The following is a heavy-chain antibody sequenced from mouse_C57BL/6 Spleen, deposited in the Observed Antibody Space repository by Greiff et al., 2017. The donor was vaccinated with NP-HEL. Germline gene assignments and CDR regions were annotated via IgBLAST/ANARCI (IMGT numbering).Heavy chain of an antibody. CDR3: ARPSSPYYAMDY. CDR1: GFTFTDYY. CDR2: IRNKANGYTT. D-gene: IGHD1-2*01. Sequence: EVQRVESGGGLVQPGGSLSLSCAASGFTFTDYYMSWVRQPPGKALEWLGFIRNKANGYTTEYSASVKGRFTISRDNSQSILYLQMNALRAEDSATYYCARPSSPYYAMDYWGQGTSVTVSS. J-gene: IGHJ4*01. V-gene: IGHV7-3*01.